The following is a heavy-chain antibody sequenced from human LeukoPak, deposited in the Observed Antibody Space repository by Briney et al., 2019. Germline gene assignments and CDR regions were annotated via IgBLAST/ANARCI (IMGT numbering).Heavy chain of an antibody. D-gene: IGHD5-24*01. CDR1: GFTFSSYS. Sequence: GGSLRLSCAASGFTFSSYSMNWVRQAPGKWLEWVSSISSSSSYIYYADSVKGRFTISRDNAKNSLYLQMNSLRAEDTAVYYCAKGLVEMATIIGYWGQGTLVTVSS. CDR3: AKGLVEMATIIGY. CDR2: ISSSSSYI. J-gene: IGHJ4*02. V-gene: IGHV3-21*04.